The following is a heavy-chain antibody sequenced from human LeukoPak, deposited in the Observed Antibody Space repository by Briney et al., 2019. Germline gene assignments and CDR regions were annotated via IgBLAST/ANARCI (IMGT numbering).Heavy chain of an antibody. D-gene: IGHD4-17*01. CDR3: ARGPLHDYGDI. CDR2: INPSGGST. CDR1: GYTFASYY. V-gene: IGHV1-46*01. J-gene: IGHJ3*02. Sequence: ASVKVSCKASGYTFASYYMHWVRQAPGQGLEWMGIINPSGGSTSYAQKFQGRVTMTRYTSTSTVYMELSSLRSEDTSVYYCARGPLHDYGDIWGQGTMVTVSS.